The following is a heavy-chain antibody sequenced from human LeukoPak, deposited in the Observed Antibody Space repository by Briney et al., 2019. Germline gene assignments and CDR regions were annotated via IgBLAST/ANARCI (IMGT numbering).Heavy chain of an antibody. J-gene: IGHJ6*02. CDR3: ARGPGIVGATVYYYYYGMDV. D-gene: IGHD1-26*01. V-gene: IGHV1-18*01. CDR1: GYTFTNYA. CDR2: ISAYNGNT. Sequence: ASVKVSCKASGYTFTNYAINWVRQAPGQGLEWLARISAYNGNTNYAQKLQGRVTMTTDTSTSTAYMELRSLRSDDTAVYYCARGPGIVGATVYYYYYGMDVWGQGTTVTVSS.